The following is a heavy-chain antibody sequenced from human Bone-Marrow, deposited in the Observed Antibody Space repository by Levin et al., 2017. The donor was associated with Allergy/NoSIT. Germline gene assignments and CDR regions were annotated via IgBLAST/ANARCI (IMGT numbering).Heavy chain of an antibody. CDR2: ISYSGAT. V-gene: IGHV4-61*03. Sequence: RASETLSLTCSVSGGSVRGENYYWSWIRQPPGKRLEWIGYISYSGATTYSPSLESRVTISLGASENHFSLRLSSLTAADTAVDYCARDHGDSSDAFAIWGQGTMVTVSS. D-gene: IGHD4-17*01. CDR1: GGSVRGENYY. CDR3: ARDHGDSSDAFAI. J-gene: IGHJ3*02.